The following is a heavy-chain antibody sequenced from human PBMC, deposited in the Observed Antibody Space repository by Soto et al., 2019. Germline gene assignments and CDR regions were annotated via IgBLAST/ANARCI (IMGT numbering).Heavy chain of an antibody. CDR1: GYSISSGSY. CDR2: IYHGGTT. J-gene: IGHJ6*02. Sequence: SETLSLTCTVSGYSISSGSYWAWIRQPPGKGPEWIASIYHGGTTFYNPSLKSRITISVDTSNNQFSLKLTSVTAADTAVYYCARDGYSSSWHQFHYYYGMDVWGQGTTVTVS. V-gene: IGHV4-38-2*02. D-gene: IGHD6-13*01. CDR3: ARDGYSSSWHQFHYYYGMDV.